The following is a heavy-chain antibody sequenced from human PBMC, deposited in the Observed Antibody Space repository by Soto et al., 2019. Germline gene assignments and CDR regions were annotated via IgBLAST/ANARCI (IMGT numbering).Heavy chain of an antibody. D-gene: IGHD2-8*01. CDR3: ARGPTMAYAIVYFDY. CDR1: GGSFSGYY. CDR2: INHSGST. Sequence: SETLSLTCAVYGGSFSGYYWSWIRQPPGKGLEWIGEINHSGSTNYNPSLKSRVTISVDTSKNQFSLKLSSVTAADTAVYYCARGPTMAYAIVYFDYWGQGTLVTVSS. J-gene: IGHJ4*02. V-gene: IGHV4-34*01.